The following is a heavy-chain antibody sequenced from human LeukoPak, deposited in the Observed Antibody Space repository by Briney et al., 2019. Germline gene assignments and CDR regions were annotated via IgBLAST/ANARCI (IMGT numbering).Heavy chain of an antibody. Sequence: PSETLSLTCAVYGGSFSGYYWSWIRQPPGKGLEWIGEINHSGSTNYNPSLKSRVAISVDTSENQFSLKLSSVTAADTAVYYCARGPWVDYWGQGTLVTVSS. CDR3: ARGPWVDY. J-gene: IGHJ4*02. V-gene: IGHV4-34*01. CDR2: INHSGST. CDR1: GGSFSGYY. D-gene: IGHD7-27*01.